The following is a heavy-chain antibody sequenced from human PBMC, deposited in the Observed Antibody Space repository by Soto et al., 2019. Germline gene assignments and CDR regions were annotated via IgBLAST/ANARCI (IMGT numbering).Heavy chain of an antibody. CDR2: IKNGGST. J-gene: IGHJ4*02. V-gene: IGHV3-66*01. Sequence: GSLRLSCAASGFTVSSNYMSWVRQAPGKGLEWVSVIKNGGSTYYADSVKGRFTVTRDNSKNTLYLQMNSLRAEDTAVYYCARDLPYDYWGQGTLVTVSS. CDR3: ARDLPYDY. CDR1: GFTVSSNY.